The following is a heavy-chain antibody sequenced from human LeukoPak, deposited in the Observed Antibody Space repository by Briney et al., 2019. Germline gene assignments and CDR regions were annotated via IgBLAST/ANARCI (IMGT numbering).Heavy chain of an antibody. J-gene: IGHJ4*02. D-gene: IGHD2-15*01. CDR1: GFTLTNHG. CDR2: ITGTGGR. V-gene: IGHV3-23*01. Sequence: GGSLRLSCAVSGFTLTNHGESWARQAPGKGLEWVSIITGTGGRYYGDSVKGRFILSRDNSKNPVYMQMSSLRAEDTATYYCAKDYCRDGNCPFPFLDSWGQGTLVTVSS. CDR3: AKDYCRDGNCPFPFLDS.